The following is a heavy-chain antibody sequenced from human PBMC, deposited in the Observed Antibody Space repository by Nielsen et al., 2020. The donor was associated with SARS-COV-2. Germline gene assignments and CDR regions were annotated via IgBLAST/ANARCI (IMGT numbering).Heavy chain of an antibody. CDR1: GFTFDDYA. V-gene: IGHV3-9*01. J-gene: IGHJ3*02. CDR2: ISWNSGSI. CDR3: AKDSPDAFDI. Sequence: SLKISCAASGFTFDDYAMHWVRQAPGKGLEWVSGISWNSGSIGYADSVKGRFTISRDNAKNSLYLQMNSLRAEDTALYYCAKDSPDAFDIWGQGTMVTVSS.